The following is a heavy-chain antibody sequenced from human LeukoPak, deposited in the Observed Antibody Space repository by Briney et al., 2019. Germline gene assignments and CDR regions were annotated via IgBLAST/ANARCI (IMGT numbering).Heavy chain of an antibody. CDR2: IYYSGST. V-gene: IGHV4-31*03. CDR3: ARAYCTSTTCWGYFDY. CDR1: GGSISSGGYY. Sequence: SETLSLTCTVSGGSISSGGYYWSWIRQHPGKGLEWIGYIYYSGSTYYNSSLKSRVTISVDTSKNQFSLKVNSVTAADTAVYYCARAYCTSTTCWGYFDYWGQGTLVTVSS. J-gene: IGHJ4*02. D-gene: IGHD2-2*01.